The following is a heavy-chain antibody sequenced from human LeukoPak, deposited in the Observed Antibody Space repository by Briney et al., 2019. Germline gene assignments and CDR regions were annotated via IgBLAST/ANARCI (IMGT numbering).Heavy chain of an antibody. CDR3: AKNWGATIYYAFDI. V-gene: IGHV3-23*01. J-gene: IGHJ3*02. CDR1: GFSFSSFA. Sequence: PGGSLRLSCAASGFSFSSFAMSWVRQVPGKGLEWVSGLSGSGGRTDYADSVKGRFTISRDNSKNTLYLQTNSLRVEDTAVYYCAKNWGATIYYAFDIWGQGTMVTVSS. D-gene: IGHD5-12*01. CDR2: LSGSGGRT.